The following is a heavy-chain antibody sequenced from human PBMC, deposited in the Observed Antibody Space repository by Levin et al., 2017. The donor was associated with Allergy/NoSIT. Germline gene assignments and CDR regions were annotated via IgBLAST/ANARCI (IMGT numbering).Heavy chain of an antibody. Sequence: GESLKISCAASGFTFSSYWMHWVRQAPGKGLVWVSRINSDGSSTSYADSVKGRFTISRDNAKNTLYLQMNSLRAEDTAVYYCARVSGWYGDAFDIWGQGTMVTVSS. CDR1: GFTFSSYW. V-gene: IGHV3-74*01. CDR3: ARVSGWYGDAFDI. J-gene: IGHJ3*02. CDR2: INSDGSST. D-gene: IGHD6-19*01.